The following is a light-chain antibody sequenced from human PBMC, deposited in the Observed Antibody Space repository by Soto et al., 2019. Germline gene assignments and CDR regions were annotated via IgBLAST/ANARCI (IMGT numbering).Light chain of an antibody. CDR2: DVS. V-gene: IGLV2-14*01. Sequence: QSALTQPASVSGSPGQSITISCTGTSSDVGGYNYVSWYQQHPGKAPKFMIYDVSNRPSGVSNRFSGSKSGNTASLTISGLQAEDEAHYYCCSYTTSNTRQIVFGTGTKVTVL. CDR1: SSDVGGYNY. J-gene: IGLJ1*01. CDR3: CSYTTSNTRQIV.